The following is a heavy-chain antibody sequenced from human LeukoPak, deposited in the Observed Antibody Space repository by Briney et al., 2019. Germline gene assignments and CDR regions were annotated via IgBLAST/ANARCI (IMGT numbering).Heavy chain of an antibody. Sequence: GESLKISCKGSGYRFTSNWIGWVRQMPGKGLEWMGIIYPGDSDTRYSPSFQGQVTISADKSISTAYLQWSGLKASDTAMYYCARGTYYYYMDVWGKGTTVTVSS. CDR2: IYPGDSDT. V-gene: IGHV5-51*01. J-gene: IGHJ6*03. CDR1: GYRFTSNW. CDR3: ARGTYYYYMDV.